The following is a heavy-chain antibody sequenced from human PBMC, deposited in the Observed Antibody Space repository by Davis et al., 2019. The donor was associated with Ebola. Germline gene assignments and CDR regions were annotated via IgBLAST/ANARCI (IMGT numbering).Heavy chain of an antibody. Sequence: PGGSLRLSCAASGFTFSSYGMHWVRQAPGKGLEWVAFIRYDGSNKYYADSVKGRFTISRDNSKNTLYLQMNSLRAEDTAVYYCAEQYSSSSFGFDYWGQGTLVTVSS. D-gene: IGHD6-6*01. V-gene: IGHV3-30*02. CDR2: IRYDGSNK. CDR3: AEQYSSSSFGFDY. J-gene: IGHJ4*02. CDR1: GFTFSSYG.